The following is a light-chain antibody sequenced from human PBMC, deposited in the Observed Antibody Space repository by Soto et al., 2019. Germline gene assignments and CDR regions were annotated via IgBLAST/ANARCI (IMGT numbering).Light chain of an antibody. CDR3: QHYDHLSIT. Sequence: DIQMTQSPSSLSASVGDRVTITCQASQDITNYLNWYQQKPGKAPRLLLYDASSLETGVPSRFCGSGSGTDFTFTISSLQPEDIATYYCQHYDHLSITFGQGTRLEIK. CDR2: DAS. V-gene: IGKV1-33*01. J-gene: IGKJ5*01. CDR1: QDITNY.